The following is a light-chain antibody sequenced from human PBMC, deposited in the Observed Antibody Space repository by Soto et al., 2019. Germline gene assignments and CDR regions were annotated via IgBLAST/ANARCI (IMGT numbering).Light chain of an antibody. CDR3: QQTSGFPLP. J-gene: IGKJ4*01. CDR1: QGLTSW. Sequence: DGQMTQSPSSVSAAVGDRVTITCRASQGLTSWLAWYQQKPGKAPKLLIYAASSLQSGVPSRFSGSGSGTDFTLTISRLQPEDFATYYCQQTSGFPLPVGGGTKGEIK. V-gene: IGKV1-12*01. CDR2: AAS.